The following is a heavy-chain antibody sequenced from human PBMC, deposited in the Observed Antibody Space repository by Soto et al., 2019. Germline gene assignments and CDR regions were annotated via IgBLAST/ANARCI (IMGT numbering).Heavy chain of an antibody. Sequence: QVQLVESGGGVVQPGRSLRLSCAVSGFTFSSYAMHWVRQAPGKGLEWVAVTSYDGSNKYYADSVKGRFTISRDNPKNTLSLQRNSLRAEDTAVYYCARDPEIAVGDMNYYYGLDVWGQGTTVTVSS. J-gene: IGHJ6*02. CDR1: GFTFSSYA. CDR2: TSYDGSNK. V-gene: IGHV3-30-3*01. D-gene: IGHD6-19*01. CDR3: ARDPEIAVGDMNYYYGLDV.